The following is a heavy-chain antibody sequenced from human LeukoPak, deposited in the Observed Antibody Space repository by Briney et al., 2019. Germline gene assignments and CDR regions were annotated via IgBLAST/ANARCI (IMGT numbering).Heavy chain of an antibody. J-gene: IGHJ4*02. D-gene: IGHD6-13*01. V-gene: IGHV1-69*04. CDR2: IIPILGIA. CDR1: GGTFSSYA. Sequence: ASVKVSCKASGGTFSSYAISWVRQAPGQGLEWMGRIIPILGIANYAQKFQGRVTITADKSTSTAYMELSSLRSEDTAVYYCARDRLGDRIAAAGTLDYWGQGTLVTVSS. CDR3: ARDRLGDRIAAAGTLDY.